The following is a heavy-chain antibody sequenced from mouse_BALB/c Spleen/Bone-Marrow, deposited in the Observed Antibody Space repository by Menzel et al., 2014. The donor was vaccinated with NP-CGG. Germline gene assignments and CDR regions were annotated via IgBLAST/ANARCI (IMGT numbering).Heavy chain of an antibody. Sequence: EVKLQESGAELVKPGASVKLSCTASGFNIKDTYIHWVNQRPEQGLEWIGRIDPSNGFAKYDPKFQGQATITADTSSNTAYLHLSSLTSEDTAVYYCARAYYGNYPYVMDYWGQGTSVTVSS. CDR3: ARAYYGNYPYVMDY. J-gene: IGHJ4*01. CDR2: IDPSNGFA. V-gene: IGHV14-3*02. D-gene: IGHD2-10*01. CDR1: GFNIKDTY.